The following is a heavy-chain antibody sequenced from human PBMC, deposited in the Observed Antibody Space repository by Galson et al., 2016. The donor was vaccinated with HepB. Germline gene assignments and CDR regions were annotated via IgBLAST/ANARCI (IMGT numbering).Heavy chain of an antibody. V-gene: IGHV4-59*01. Sequence: SETLSLTCTVSGDSINNDHWGRIRQPPGKGLEWIAYSYDIGIGRTNYNPSLKSRVSMSLDTYKNHFSLKFNSVTAADTAGYDWARLVRHGHGRGDWGQGTLVTVSS. CDR1: GDSINNDH. D-gene: IGHD1-26*01. CDR2: SYDIGIGRT. CDR3: ARLVRHGHGRGD. J-gene: IGHJ4*02.